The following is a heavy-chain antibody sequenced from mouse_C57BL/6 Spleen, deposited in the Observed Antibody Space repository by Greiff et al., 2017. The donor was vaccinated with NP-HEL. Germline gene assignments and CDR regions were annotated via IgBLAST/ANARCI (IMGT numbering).Heavy chain of an antibody. CDR1: GYTFTSYW. J-gene: IGHJ1*03. CDR2: IYPSDSET. V-gene: IGHV1-61*01. D-gene: IGHD1-1*01. CDR3: ARSHYYGSSPRAWYFDV. Sequence: QVQLQQSGAELVRPGSSVKLSCKASGYTFTSYWMDWVKQRPGQGLEWIGNIYPSDSETHYNQKFKDKATLTVDKSSSTAYMQLSSLTSEDSAVYYCARSHYYGSSPRAWYFDVWGTGTTVTVSS.